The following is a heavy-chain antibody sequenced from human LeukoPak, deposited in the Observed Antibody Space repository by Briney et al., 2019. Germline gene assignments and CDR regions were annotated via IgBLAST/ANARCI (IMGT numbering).Heavy chain of an antibody. D-gene: IGHD2-15*01. Sequence: SETLSLTCTVSGGSISSGGYYWNWIRQHPGKGLEWIGYIYYSGNTYYNPSLKSRVTISVDTSKNQFSLKLSSVTAADTAVYYCARDCSGGSCYFDYWGQGTLVTVSS. V-gene: IGHV4-31*03. J-gene: IGHJ4*02. CDR1: GGSISSGGYY. CDR3: ARDCSGGSCYFDY. CDR2: IYYSGNT.